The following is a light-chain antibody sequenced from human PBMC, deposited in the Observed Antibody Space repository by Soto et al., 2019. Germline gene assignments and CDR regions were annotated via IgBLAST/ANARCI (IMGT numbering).Light chain of an antibody. CDR3: QQYGSSPPLT. CDR2: GAS. Sequence: EIVLTQSPGTQSLSPGERATLSCRASQSVSSRYLAWYQQKPGQAPRLLIYGASSRATGIPDRFSGSVSGTDFTLTISRLEPEDFAVYYCQQYGSSPPLTFGQGTKLEIK. CDR1: QSVSSRY. J-gene: IGKJ2*01. V-gene: IGKV3-20*01.